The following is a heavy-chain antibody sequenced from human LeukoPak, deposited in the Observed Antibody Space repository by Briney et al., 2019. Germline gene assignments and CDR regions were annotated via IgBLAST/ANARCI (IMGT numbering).Heavy chain of an antibody. Sequence: GGSLRLSCAASGFTFSSYGMHWVRQAPGKGLEWVAVISYDGSNKYYADSVKGRFTISRDNSKNTLYLQMNSLRAEDTAVYCCARARYCSSTSCSYYMDVWGKGTTVTVSS. V-gene: IGHV3-30*03. CDR3: ARARYCSSTSCSYYMDV. J-gene: IGHJ6*03. D-gene: IGHD2-2*01. CDR1: GFTFSSYG. CDR2: ISYDGSNK.